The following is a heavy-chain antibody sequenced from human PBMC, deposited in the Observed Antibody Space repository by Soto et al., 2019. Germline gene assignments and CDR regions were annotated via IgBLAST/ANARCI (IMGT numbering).Heavy chain of an antibody. CDR2: IGTVGDA. J-gene: IGHJ2*01. CDR1: GFTFSNSD. V-gene: IGHV3-13*01. CDR3: ARGTGAQLMYFDL. D-gene: IGHD7-27*01. Sequence: EVNLVESGGGLVQPGGSLRLSCAASGFTFSNSDMHWVRQSAGKGLEWLSGIGTVGDAYYPPSVRGRFTISRENAKNSLYLQINGLRAEDTAVYFCARGTGAQLMYFDLWGRGTLVTVSS.